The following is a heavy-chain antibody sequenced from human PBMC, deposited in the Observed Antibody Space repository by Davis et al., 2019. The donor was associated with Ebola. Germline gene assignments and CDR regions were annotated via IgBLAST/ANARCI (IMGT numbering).Heavy chain of an antibody. CDR1: GFTFSSYS. D-gene: IGHD5-18*01. V-gene: IGHV3-21*04. J-gene: IGHJ4*02. Sequence: GESLKISCAASGFTFSSYSMNWVRQAPGKGLEWVSSISSSSSYIYYADSVKGRFTISRDNAKNSLYLQMNSLRAEDTAVYYCTRGYGWTDYWGQGTLVTVSS. CDR2: ISSSSSYI. CDR3: TRGYGWTDY.